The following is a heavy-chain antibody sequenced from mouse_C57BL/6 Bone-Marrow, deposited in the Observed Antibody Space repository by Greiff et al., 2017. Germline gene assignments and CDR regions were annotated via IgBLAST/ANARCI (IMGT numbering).Heavy chain of an antibody. V-gene: IGHV1-59*01. D-gene: IGHD1-1*01. CDR1: GYTFTSYW. Sequence: QVQLKQPGAELVRPGTSVKLSCKASGYTFTSYWMHWVKQRPGQGLEWIGVIDPSGSYTNYNQKFKGKATLTVDTSSSTAYMQLSSLTSEDSAVDYWARPYGSSYGFAYWGQGTLVTVSA. J-gene: IGHJ3*01. CDR3: ARPYGSSYGFAY. CDR2: IDPSGSYT.